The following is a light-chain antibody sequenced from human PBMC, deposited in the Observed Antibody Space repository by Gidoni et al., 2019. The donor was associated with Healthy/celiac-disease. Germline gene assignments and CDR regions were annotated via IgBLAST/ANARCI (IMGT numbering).Light chain of an antibody. CDR1: QSVSSSY. CDR3: QQYGSSFT. CDR2: GAS. Sequence: DIVLTQSPGTLSWSPGERATLSCRASQSVSSSYLAWYQQKPGQAPRLLIYGASSRATGIPDRCSGSGSGTDFTLTISRLEPEDFAVYYCQQYGSSFTFGPGTKVDIK. J-gene: IGKJ3*01. V-gene: IGKV3-20*01.